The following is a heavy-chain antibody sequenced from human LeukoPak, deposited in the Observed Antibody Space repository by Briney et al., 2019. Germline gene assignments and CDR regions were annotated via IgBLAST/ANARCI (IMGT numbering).Heavy chain of an antibody. Sequence: GGSLRLSCAASGFTFSSYGIHWVRQAPGKGLEWVAVISYDGSNKYYADSVKGRFTISRDNSKNTLYLQMNSLRAEDTAVYYCAKDSGYSSSWSEGMDVWGQGTTVTVSS. CDR1: GFTFSSYG. J-gene: IGHJ6*02. D-gene: IGHD6-13*01. V-gene: IGHV3-30*18. CDR2: ISYDGSNK. CDR3: AKDSGYSSSWSEGMDV.